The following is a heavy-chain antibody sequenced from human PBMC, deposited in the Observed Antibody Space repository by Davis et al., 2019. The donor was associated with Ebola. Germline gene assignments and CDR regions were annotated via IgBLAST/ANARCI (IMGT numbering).Heavy chain of an antibody. CDR3: AIDMTTVGVNPVDY. CDR1: GFTFSSYN. D-gene: IGHD3-3*01. CDR2: ISRSSSYI. V-gene: IGHV3-21*01. J-gene: IGHJ4*02. Sequence: GESLKISCAASGFTFSSYNMKWVRQAPGKGLEWVSSISRSSSYIYYADSVKGRFTISRDNAKNSLYLQMNSLRAEDTAVYYCAIDMTTVGVNPVDYWGQGTLVTVSS.